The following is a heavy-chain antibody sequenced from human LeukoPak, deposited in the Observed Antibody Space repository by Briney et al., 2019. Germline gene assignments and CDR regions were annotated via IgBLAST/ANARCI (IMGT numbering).Heavy chain of an antibody. J-gene: IGHJ1*01. CDR2: IYTSGST. V-gene: IGHV4-61*02. Sequence: RPSETLSLTCTVSGGSLSSGSYYWSWIRQPAGKGLEWIGRIYTSGSTNYNPSLKSRVTISVDTSKNQFSLKLSSVTAADTAVYYCARGENYYDSSGYYLGYFQHWGQGTLVTVSS. D-gene: IGHD3-22*01. CDR1: GGSLSSGSYY. CDR3: ARGENYYDSSGYYLGYFQH.